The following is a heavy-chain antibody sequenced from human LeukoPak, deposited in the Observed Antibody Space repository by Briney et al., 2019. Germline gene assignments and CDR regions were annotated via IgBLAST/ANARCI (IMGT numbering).Heavy chain of an antibody. J-gene: IGHJ4*02. CDR1: GFTFSSYS. Sequence: GGSLRLSCAASGFTFSSYSMNWVRQAPGKGLEWVANIKQDGSEKYYVDSVKGRFTISRDNAKNSLYLQMNSLRAEDTAVYYCARGDDILGYWGQGTLVTVSS. D-gene: IGHD3-9*01. CDR3: ARGDDILGY. V-gene: IGHV3-7*01. CDR2: IKQDGSEK.